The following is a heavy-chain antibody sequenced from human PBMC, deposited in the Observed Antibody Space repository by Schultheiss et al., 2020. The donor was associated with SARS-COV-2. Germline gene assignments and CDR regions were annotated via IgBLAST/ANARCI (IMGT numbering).Heavy chain of an antibody. D-gene: IGHD2-15*01. CDR2: IYHSGST. V-gene: IGHV4-4*02. CDR1: GGSISSSNW. Sequence: GSLRLSCAVSGGSISSSNWWSWVRQPPGKGLEWIGEIYHSGSTNYNPSLKSRVTISVDKSKNQFSLKLSSVTAADTAVYYCARDAPYCSGGSCYLWFDPWGQGTLVTVSS. J-gene: IGHJ5*02. CDR3: ARDAPYCSGGSCYLWFDP.